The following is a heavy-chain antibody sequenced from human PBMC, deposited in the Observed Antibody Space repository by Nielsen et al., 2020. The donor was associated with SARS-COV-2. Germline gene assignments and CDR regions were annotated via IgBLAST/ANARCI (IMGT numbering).Heavy chain of an antibody. CDR2: IYYSGST. D-gene: IGHD3-3*01. CDR3: ASVSLYYDFWSGYYNPGYFQH. CDR1: GGSISSYY. Sequence: GSLRLSCTVSGGSISSYYWSWIRQPPGKGLEWIGYIYYSGSTNYNPSLKSRVTISVDTSKNQFSLKLSSVTAADTAVYYCASVSLYYDFWSGYYNPGYFQHWGQGTLVTVSS. V-gene: IGHV4-59*08. J-gene: IGHJ1*01.